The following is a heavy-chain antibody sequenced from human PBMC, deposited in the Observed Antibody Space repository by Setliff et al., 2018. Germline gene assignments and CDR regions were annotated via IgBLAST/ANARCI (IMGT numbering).Heavy chain of an antibody. CDR3: ARDLGYDFWSGYDYYFDY. CDR1: SRYA. V-gene: IGHV3-23*01. CDR2: IRGSGGNT. D-gene: IGHD3-3*01. J-gene: IGHJ4*02. Sequence: SRYALXXXRXXXXKXLEWVSTIRGSGGNTYYADXXKGRXXLSRDNAKNSLXLQMNSLRAEDTAVYYCARDLGYDFWSGYDYYFDYWGQGTLVTVSS.